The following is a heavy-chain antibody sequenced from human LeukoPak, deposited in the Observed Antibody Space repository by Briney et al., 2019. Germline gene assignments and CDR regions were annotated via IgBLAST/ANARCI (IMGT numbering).Heavy chain of an antibody. Sequence: ASVKVSCKASGYTFTSYGISWVRQAPGQGLEWMGWISAYNGNTNYAQKLQGRVTMTTDTSTSTAYMELRSLRSDDTAVYYCARLRFLEWFGDYWGQGALVSVSS. CDR3: ARLRFLEWFGDY. J-gene: IGHJ4*02. CDR2: ISAYNGNT. V-gene: IGHV1-18*01. D-gene: IGHD3-3*01. CDR1: GYTFTSYG.